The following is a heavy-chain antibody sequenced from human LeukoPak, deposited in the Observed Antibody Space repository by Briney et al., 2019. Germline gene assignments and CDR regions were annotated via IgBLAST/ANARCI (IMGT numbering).Heavy chain of an antibody. CDR3: ARADSDFWSGYYFDY. V-gene: IGHV4-61*01. CDR1: GGSISSSSYY. D-gene: IGHD3-3*01. CDR2: IYYSGST. Sequence: SETLSLTCTVSGGSISSSSYYWNWIRQPPGKGLEWIGYIYYSGSTNYNPSLKSRVTISVDTSKNQFSLKLSSVTAADTAVYYCARADSDFWSGYYFDYWGQGTLVTVSS. J-gene: IGHJ4*02.